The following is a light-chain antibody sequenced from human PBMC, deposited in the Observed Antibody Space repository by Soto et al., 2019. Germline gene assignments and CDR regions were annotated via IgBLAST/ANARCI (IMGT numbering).Light chain of an antibody. Sequence: DIQMTQSPSSLSASVGDRVTITCRASQSISSYLNWYQQKPGKAPKLLIYAASSLQSGVPSRFSGSGSGTDFTLTISSLQPEDFATYYCQQSYSTPLPLGGGTKVDIK. J-gene: IGKJ4*01. V-gene: IGKV1-39*01. CDR3: QQSYSTPLP. CDR1: QSISSY. CDR2: AAS.